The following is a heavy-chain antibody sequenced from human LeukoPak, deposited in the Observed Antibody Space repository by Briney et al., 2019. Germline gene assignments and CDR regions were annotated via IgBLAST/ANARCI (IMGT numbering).Heavy chain of an antibody. V-gene: IGHV3-7*01. CDR3: VRDRNNNYFDY. Sequence: GGSLRLSCAASGFTFSDHWMAWVRQAPGKGLEWVANINEDGATKNYVDSVKGRFTISRDNSNNTVYLHMNSLKAEDTALYYCVRDRNNNYFDYWGQGTLLTVSS. J-gene: IGHJ4*02. CDR2: INEDGATK. CDR1: GFTFSDHW. D-gene: IGHD1-14*01.